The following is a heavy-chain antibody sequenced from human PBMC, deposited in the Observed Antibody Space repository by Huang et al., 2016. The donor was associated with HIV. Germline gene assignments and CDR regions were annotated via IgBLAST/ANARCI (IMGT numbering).Heavy chain of an antibody. Sequence: QVQLQQWGAGLLKPSETLSLTCAVYGESFSGYYWTWIRQPPGKGLEWIGELNHSGSTNYNPSLKNRVTMSVDTSKNQFSRELRSVTAADTAVYYCARGSARYYYDSSGYRRSPSFDYWGQGTLVTVSS. CDR3: ARGSARYYYDSSGYRRSPSFDY. J-gene: IGHJ4*02. V-gene: IGHV4-34*01. CDR2: LNHSGST. CDR1: GESFSGYY. D-gene: IGHD3-22*01.